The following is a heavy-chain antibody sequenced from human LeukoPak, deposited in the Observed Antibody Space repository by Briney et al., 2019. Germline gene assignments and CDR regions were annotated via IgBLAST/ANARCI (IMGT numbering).Heavy chain of an antibody. CDR1: GFTFSSYG. CDR2: ISYDGSNK. CDR3: ARDPRWGSYLHY. D-gene: IGHD3-16*02. V-gene: IGHV3-30*03. Sequence: GRSLRLSCAASGFTFSSYGMHWVRQAPGKGLEWVAVISYDGSNKYYADSVKGRFTISRDNSKNTLYLQMNSLRAEDTAVYYCARDPRWGSYLHYWGQGTLVTVSS. J-gene: IGHJ4*02.